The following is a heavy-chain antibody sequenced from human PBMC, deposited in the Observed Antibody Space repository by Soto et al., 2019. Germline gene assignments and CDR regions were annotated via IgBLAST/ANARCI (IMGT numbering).Heavy chain of an antibody. CDR3: ARGGSAVSYYDPKWFDP. V-gene: IGHV3-48*03. CDR1: GFTFSSYE. CDR2: ISSSGSDI. D-gene: IGHD1-26*01. J-gene: IGHJ5*02. Sequence: GRSLGLCCADSGFTFSSYEMKGVRQATGNRLEWVSYISSSGSDIYYADSLKGRFTISRDNAKNSLYLQMSSLRAEGMAVYYWARGGSAVSYYDPKWFDPWGEGTLVTVTS.